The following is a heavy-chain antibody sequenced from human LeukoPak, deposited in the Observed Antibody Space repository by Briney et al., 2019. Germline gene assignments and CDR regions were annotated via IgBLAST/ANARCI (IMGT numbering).Heavy chain of an antibody. D-gene: IGHD3-10*01. J-gene: IGHJ3*02. CDR1: GFTFSSYG. Sequence: GGTLRLSCAASGFTFSSYGMSWVRQAPGKGLEWVSAISGSGGSTYYADSVKGRFTISRDNSKNTLYLQMNSLRAEDTAVYYCAKVRMVRGVTHPNDAFDIWGQGTMVTVSS. V-gene: IGHV3-23*01. CDR2: ISGSGGST. CDR3: AKVRMVRGVTHPNDAFDI.